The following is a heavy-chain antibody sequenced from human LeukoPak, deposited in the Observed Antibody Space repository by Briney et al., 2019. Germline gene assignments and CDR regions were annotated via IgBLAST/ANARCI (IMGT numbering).Heavy chain of an antibody. V-gene: IGHV3-30*02. CDR2: IRYDGSNK. Sequence: GGSLRLSCAASGFTFSSYGMHWVRQAPGKGLEWVAFIRYDGSNKYYADSVKGRFTISRDNSKNTLYLQMNSLRAENTAVYYCAKDQCSSTSCSPFDYWGQGTLVTVSS. D-gene: IGHD2-2*01. J-gene: IGHJ4*02. CDR3: AKDQCSSTSCSPFDY. CDR1: GFTFSSYG.